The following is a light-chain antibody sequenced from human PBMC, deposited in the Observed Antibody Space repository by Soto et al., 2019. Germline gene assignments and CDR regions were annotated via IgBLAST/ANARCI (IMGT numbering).Light chain of an antibody. CDR1: QSISNY. J-gene: IGKJ5*01. V-gene: IGKV1-39*01. CDR2: AAS. Sequence: DIQMTQSPSSLSASVGDRVTITCRASQSISNYLNWYQQKPGKAPNLLIVAASSLQSGVPSRFSGSRSGTDFALTISSLQPEDFATYYCQQSSNTPITFGQGTRLEIK. CDR3: QQSSNTPIT.